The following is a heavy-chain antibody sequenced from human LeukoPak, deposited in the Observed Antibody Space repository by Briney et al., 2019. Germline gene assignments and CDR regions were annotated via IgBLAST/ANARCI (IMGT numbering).Heavy chain of an antibody. CDR2: ISSSGSTI. D-gene: IGHD3-22*01. V-gene: IGHV3-11*01. Sequence: KTGGSLRLSCAASGFTFSDYYMSWIRQAPGKGLEWVSYISSSGSTIYYADSVKGRFTISRDNAKNSLYLQMNSLRAEDTAVYYCARRSGYYYNWFDPWGQGTLVTVSS. CDR3: ARRSGYYYNWFDP. J-gene: IGHJ5*02. CDR1: GFTFSDYY.